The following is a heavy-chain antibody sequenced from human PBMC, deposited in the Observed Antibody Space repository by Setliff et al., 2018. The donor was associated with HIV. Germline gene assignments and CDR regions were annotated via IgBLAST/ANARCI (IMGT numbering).Heavy chain of an antibody. Sequence: SVKVSCKASGGTFSSYVINWVRQAPGQGLEWMGGAIPMLGIANHVHKFQGRVTITADKSTSTAYMELSSLRSEDTAVYYCARTSLSGWYYFDYWGQGTLVTVSS. D-gene: IGHD6-19*01. CDR1: GGTFSSYV. V-gene: IGHV1-69*10. CDR3: ARTSLSGWYYFDY. CDR2: AIPMLGIA. J-gene: IGHJ4*02.